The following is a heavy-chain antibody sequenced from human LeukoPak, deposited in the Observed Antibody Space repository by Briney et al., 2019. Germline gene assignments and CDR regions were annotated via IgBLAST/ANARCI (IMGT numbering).Heavy chain of an antibody. CDR1: GVSVTAGGYS. CDR2: IYYSGTT. CDR3: ASAYCSGDSCIDKNWFDP. V-gene: IGHV4-30-2*06. J-gene: IGHJ5*02. D-gene: IGHD2-15*01. Sequence: SQTLSLTCAVSGVSVTAGGYSWSWFRQSPGKGLEWIGFIYYSGTTYYNPSLKSRVTISLDKSKNQFSLNLNSVTAADTAVYYCASAYCSGDSCIDKNWFDPWGHGTLVTVSS.